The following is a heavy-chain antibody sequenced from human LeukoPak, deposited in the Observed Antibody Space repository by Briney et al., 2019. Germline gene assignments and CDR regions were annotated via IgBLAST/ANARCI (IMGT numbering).Heavy chain of an antibody. CDR2: IYHSGST. CDR1: GYSISSGYY. CDR3: ARVLGGAWFDP. D-gene: IGHD2-8*02. V-gene: IGHV4-38-2*01. J-gene: IGHJ5*02. Sequence: PSETLSLTCAVSGYSISSGYYWGGGRQPPGEGLEWIGSIYHSGSTYYNPSLKSRVTISVDTSKNQFSLKLSSVTAADTAVYYCARVLGGAWFDPWGQGTLVTVSS.